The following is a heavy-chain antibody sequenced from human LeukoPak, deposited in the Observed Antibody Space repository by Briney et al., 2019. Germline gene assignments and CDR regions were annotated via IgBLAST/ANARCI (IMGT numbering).Heavy chain of an antibody. Sequence: SETLSLTCTVSGGSIRSSNTYYWDWIRHPPGKGLEWIGTIYYSGSTYYNPSLKSRVTISVDTSKNHFSLKLSSVTAADTAVYYCAIGVVITIFGNWGQGTLVTVSS. V-gene: IGHV4-39*07. D-gene: IGHD3-3*01. J-gene: IGHJ4*02. CDR2: IYYSGST. CDR1: GGSIRSSNTYY. CDR3: AIGVVITIFGN.